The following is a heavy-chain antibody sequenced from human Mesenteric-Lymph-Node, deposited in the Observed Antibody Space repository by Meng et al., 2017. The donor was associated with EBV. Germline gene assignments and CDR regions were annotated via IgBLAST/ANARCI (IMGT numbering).Heavy chain of an antibody. CDR3: AGWSARLEY. V-gene: IGHV2-5*02. CDR1: GISLSTRGVL. D-gene: IGHD3-3*01. Sequence: QITLKESGPTLVKPTQTLQLTCTFSGISLSTRGVLVGWIRQPPGQALEWLALVYWDDDKRYSPSLKSRLSITKNTSKNQVVLTMADMDPVDTGTYYCAGWSARLEYWGPGTLVTVSS. J-gene: IGHJ4*02. CDR2: VYWDDDK.